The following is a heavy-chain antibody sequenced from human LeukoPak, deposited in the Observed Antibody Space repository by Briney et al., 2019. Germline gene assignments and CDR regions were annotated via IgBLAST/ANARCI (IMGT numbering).Heavy chain of an antibody. V-gene: IGHV3-33*01. CDR3: ARDLTLGDAFDI. D-gene: IGHD3-10*01. Sequence: GGSLRLSCAASGFTFSSYGMHWVRQAPGKGLEWVAVIWYDGSNKYYADSVKGRFTISRDNSKNTLYLQMNSLRAEDTAVYYCARDLTLGDAFDIWGQGTMVTVSS. J-gene: IGHJ3*02. CDR1: GFTFSSYG. CDR2: IWYDGSNK.